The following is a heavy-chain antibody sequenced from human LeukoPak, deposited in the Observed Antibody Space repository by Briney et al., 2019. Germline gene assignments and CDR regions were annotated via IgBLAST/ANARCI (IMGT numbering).Heavy chain of an antibody. CDR2: ISGSGGST. CDR3: AGDTVSDAFDI. J-gene: IGHJ3*02. Sequence: GGTLRLSCAASGFTFSSYAMSWLRQAPGKGLEWVSAISGSGGSTYYADSVKGRFTISRDNSKNTLYLQMNSLRAEDTAVYYCAGDTVSDAFDIWGQGTMVTVSS. CDR1: GFTFSSYA. D-gene: IGHD4-17*01. V-gene: IGHV3-23*01.